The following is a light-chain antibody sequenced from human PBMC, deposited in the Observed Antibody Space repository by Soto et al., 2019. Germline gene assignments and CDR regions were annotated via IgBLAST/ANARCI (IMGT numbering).Light chain of an antibody. CDR2: DVS. CDR1: SSDVGGYNY. Sequence: QSVLTQPASVSGSPGQSITISCTGTSSDVGGYNYVSWYQQHPGKAPEVIIYDVSYRPSGVSNRFSGSKSGNTASLTISGLQAEDEADYYCCSYTVATTRDGRVFGGGTQLTVL. J-gene: IGLJ3*02. V-gene: IGLV2-14*01. CDR3: CSYTVATTRDGRV.